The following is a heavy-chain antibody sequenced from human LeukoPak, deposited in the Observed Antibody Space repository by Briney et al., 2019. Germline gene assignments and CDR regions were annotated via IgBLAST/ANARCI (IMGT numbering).Heavy chain of an antibody. D-gene: IGHD3-16*02. CDR1: GYTFTSYG. V-gene: IGHV1-18*01. CDR3: ARVPTWGSYRNYYFDY. J-gene: IGHJ4*02. CDR2: ISAYNGNT. Sequence: ASVKVSCKASGYTFTSYGISWVRQAPGQGLEWMGWISAYNGNTNYAQKLQGRVTMTTDTSTSTAYMELSSLRSEDTAVYYCARVPTWGSYRNYYFDYWGQGTLVTVSS.